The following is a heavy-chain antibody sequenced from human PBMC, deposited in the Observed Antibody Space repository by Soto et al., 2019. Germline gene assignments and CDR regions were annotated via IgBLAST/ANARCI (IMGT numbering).Heavy chain of an antibody. CDR3: ARVAYGGGECQRGFDP. V-gene: IGHV4-30-2*01. J-gene: IGHJ5*02. D-gene: IGHD2-21*01. Sequence: QLQLQESGSGLVKPSQTLALTGAVSCGSISSGGSSWSWIRPPPGKGLEWTGYIYHSGSTYYNPSLKSRVTLSVDRSKNQFSLKLSSVTAADTDVYYFARVAYGGGECQRGFDPWGQGTLVTVSS. CDR1: CGSISSGGSS. CDR2: IYHSGST.